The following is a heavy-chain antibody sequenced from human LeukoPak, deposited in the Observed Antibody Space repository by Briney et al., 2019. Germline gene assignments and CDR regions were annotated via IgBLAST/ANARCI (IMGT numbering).Heavy chain of an antibody. V-gene: IGHV1-18*01. J-gene: IGHJ4*02. CDR1: GYTFTTYS. D-gene: IGHD2-2*01. CDR2: ISAYNGNT. Sequence: ASVKVSCKASGYTFTTYSITWVRQAPGQGLEWMGWISAYNGNTNYAQKFQGRVTMTTDTSTSTAYMELRSLGSDDTAVYYCARDRCSSTSCHDDYWGQGTLGTVSS. CDR3: ARDRCSSTSCHDDY.